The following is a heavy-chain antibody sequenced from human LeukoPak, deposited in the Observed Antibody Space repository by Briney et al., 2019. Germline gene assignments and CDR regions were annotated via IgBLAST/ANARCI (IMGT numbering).Heavy chain of an antibody. CDR2: IYYSGST. CDR3: ARRPRGEFDY. CDR1: GGSISTGGYY. D-gene: IGHD3-16*01. Sequence: PSETLSLTCTVSGGSISTGGYYGSWIRQHPGKGLEWIGYIYYSGSTYYNPSLKSRVTISVATSKNQFSLKLSSVTDADTAVYYCARRPRGEFDYWGQGTLVTVSS. V-gene: IGHV4-31*03. J-gene: IGHJ4*02.